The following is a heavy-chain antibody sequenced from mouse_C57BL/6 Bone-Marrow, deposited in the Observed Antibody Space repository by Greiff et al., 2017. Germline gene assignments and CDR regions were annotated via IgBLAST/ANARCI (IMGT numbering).Heavy chain of an antibody. D-gene: IGHD3-2*02. CDR2: IAPETGGP. J-gene: IGHJ2*01. Sequence: VQLQPSGAELVRPGASVPLSYQASGYTFPDYEMHWVKQTPVHGLEWIGAIAPETGGPAYNPKSKGKAILTADKSSSPAYMELRSLTSEDSAVYYCTRGGSGYDYWGQGTTLTVSS. CDR1: GYTFPDYE. CDR3: TRGGSGYDY. V-gene: IGHV1-15*01.